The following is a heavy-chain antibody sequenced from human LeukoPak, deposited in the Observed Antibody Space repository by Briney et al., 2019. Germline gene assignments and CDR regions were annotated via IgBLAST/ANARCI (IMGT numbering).Heavy chain of an antibody. J-gene: IGHJ4*02. D-gene: IGHD3-22*01. CDR2: IKEDGSEK. CDR3: AVVPLYYYDSSVNY. CDR1: GFTFSSYW. V-gene: IGHV3-7*01. Sequence: GGSLRLSCVASGFTFSSYWMSWVRQAPGKGLEWVANIKEDGSEKYYVDSVKGRFTISKDNAKNSLYLQMNSLRAEDTAVYYCAVVPLYYYDSSVNYWGQGTLVTVSS.